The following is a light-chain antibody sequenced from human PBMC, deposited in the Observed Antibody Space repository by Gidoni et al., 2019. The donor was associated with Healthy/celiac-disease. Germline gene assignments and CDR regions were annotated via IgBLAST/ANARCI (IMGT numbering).Light chain of an antibody. CDR2: WAS. CDR3: QQYYSTQDT. Sequence: DIVLTQSPDSLAGSLGERATIHCKSSQSVLYTSNNNNYLAWYQQKPGQPPKLLISWASTRESGVPDRFSGSGSGTDFTLTISSLQAEDVAVYYCQQYYSTQDTFGPXTKVDIK. CDR1: QSVLYTSNNNNY. J-gene: IGKJ3*01. V-gene: IGKV4-1*01.